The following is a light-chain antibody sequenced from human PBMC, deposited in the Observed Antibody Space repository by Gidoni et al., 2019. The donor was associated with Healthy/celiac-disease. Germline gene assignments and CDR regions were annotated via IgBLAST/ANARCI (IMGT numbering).Light chain of an antibody. Sequence: AIRMTQSPSSFSASTGDRVTITCRASQGISSYLALYQQKPGKAPKLLIYAASTLQSGVPSRFSVIGSGTDFTLTISCLQSEDFATYYCQQYYSYPFTFGGGTKVEIK. CDR3: QQYYSYPFT. V-gene: IGKV1-8*01. CDR2: AAS. J-gene: IGKJ4*01. CDR1: QGISSY.